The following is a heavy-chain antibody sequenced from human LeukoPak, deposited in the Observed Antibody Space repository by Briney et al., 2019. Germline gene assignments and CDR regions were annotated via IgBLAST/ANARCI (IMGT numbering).Heavy chain of an antibody. CDR2: ISYDGSNK. CDR1: GFTFSSYA. V-gene: IGHV3-30-3*01. CDR3: ARDWRFLEWFVDY. D-gene: IGHD3-3*01. Sequence: PGGSLRLSCAASGFTFSSYAMHWVRQAPGKGLEWVAVISYDGSNKYYADSVKGRFTISRDNSKNTLYLQMNSLRAEDTAVYYCARDWRFLEWFVDYWGQGTLITVSS. J-gene: IGHJ4*02.